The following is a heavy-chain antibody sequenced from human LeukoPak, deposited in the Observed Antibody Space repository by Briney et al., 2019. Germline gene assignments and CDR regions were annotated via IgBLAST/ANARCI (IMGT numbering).Heavy chain of an antibody. Sequence: SETLSLTWTVSGGSISSYYWSWIRQPPGKGLEWIGYIYYSGSTNYNSSLKSRVTISVDTSQNQFSLKLSSVTAADTAVYYCVRHGSSWTYFDYWGQGTLVTVSS. D-gene: IGHD6-13*01. V-gene: IGHV4-59*08. J-gene: IGHJ4*02. CDR2: IYYSGST. CDR1: GGSISSYY. CDR3: VRHGSSWTYFDY.